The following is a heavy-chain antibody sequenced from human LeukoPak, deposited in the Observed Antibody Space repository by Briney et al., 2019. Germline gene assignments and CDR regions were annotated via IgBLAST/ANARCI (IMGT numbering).Heavy chain of an antibody. CDR2: ISAYNGNT. J-gene: IGHJ6*02. CDR1: GYTFTSYG. CDR3: ARDLGTPPQAYYDILTGYYYYYYGMDV. Sequence: GASVKVSCKASGYTFTSYGISWVRQAPGQGLEWMGWISAYNGNTNYAQKLQGRVTMTTDTSTSTAYMELRSLRSDDTAVYYCARDLGTPPQAYYDILTGYYYYYYGMDVWGQGTTVTVSS. V-gene: IGHV1-18*01. D-gene: IGHD3-9*01.